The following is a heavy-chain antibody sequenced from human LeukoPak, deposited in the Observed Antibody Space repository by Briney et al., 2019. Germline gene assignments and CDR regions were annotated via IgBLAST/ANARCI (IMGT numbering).Heavy chain of an antibody. CDR2: INSDGSST. CDR1: GFTFSSYW. J-gene: IGHJ4*02. CDR3: AKDLYSNYGPADY. D-gene: IGHD4-11*01. Sequence: PGGSLRLSCAASGFTFSSYWMHWVRQAPGKGLVWVSRINSDGSSTNYADSVKGRLTISRDNAKNTLYLHMNSLRDEDTAVYYCAKDLYSNYGPADYWGQGTLVTVSS. V-gene: IGHV3-74*01.